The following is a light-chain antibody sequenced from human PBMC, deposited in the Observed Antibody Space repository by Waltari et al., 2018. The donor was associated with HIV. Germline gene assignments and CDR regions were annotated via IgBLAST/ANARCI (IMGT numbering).Light chain of an antibody. CDR2: AAS. J-gene: IGKJ4*01. CDR1: QGISSY. Sequence: DIQLTQSPSFLSASVGDRVTITCRASQGISSYLAWYQQKPGKVPKLLINAASTLQTGVPSRFSGSGSGTEFTLTISSLQPEDFATYYCEQLLTYPLTFGGGTKVEIK. CDR3: EQLLTYPLT. V-gene: IGKV1-9*01.